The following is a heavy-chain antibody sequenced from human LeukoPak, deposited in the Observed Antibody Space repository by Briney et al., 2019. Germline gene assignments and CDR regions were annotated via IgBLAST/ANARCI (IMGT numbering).Heavy chain of an antibody. D-gene: IGHD5-24*01. CDR3: VSYGYTKPY. V-gene: IGHV3-30-3*01. CDR1: GFTFSSYA. J-gene: IGHJ4*02. Sequence: PGGSLRLSCAASGFTFSSYAMHWARQAPGKGLEWVAVISYDGSNKYYADSVKGRFTISRDNSKNTLYLQMNSLRAEDTAVYYCVSYGYTKPYWGQGTLVTVSS. CDR2: ISYDGSNK.